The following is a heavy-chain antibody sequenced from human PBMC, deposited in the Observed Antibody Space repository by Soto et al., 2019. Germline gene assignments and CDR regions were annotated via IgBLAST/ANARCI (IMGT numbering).Heavy chain of an antibody. CDR3: ARDPTWSARSYYYYGIAV. CDR1: GGTFSSYA. CDR2: IIPIFGTA. J-gene: IGHJ6*02. Sequence: SVKVSCKASGGTFSSYAISWVRQAPGQGLEWMGGIIPIFGTANYAQKFQGRVTITADKSTSTAYMELSSLRSEDTAVYYCARDPTWSARSYYYYGIAVPGQGTSVLVS. D-gene: IGHD6-6*01. V-gene: IGHV1-69*06.